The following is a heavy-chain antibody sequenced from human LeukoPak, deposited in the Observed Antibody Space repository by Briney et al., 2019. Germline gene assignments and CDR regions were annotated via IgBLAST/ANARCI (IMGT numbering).Heavy chain of an antibody. CDR1: GFTFSSYW. D-gene: IGHD3-9*01. CDR2: IKQDGSEK. CDR3: AREGVDILTGYHPSFDY. J-gene: IGHJ4*02. Sequence: GGSLRLSCAASGFTFSSYWMSWVRQAPGKGLEWVANIKQDGSEKYYVDSVKGRFTISRDNAKNSLYLQMNSLRAEDTAVYYCAREGVDILTGYHPSFDYWGQGTLVTVSS. V-gene: IGHV3-7*01.